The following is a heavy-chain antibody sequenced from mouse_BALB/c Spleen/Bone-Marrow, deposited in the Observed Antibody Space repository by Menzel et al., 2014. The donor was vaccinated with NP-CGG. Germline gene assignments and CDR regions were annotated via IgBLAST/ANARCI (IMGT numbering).Heavy chain of an antibody. Sequence: EVKLVESGAELVRSGASVKLSCTGSGFNIKDSYIHWVKQRPGQGLEWIGWIDPENGDTEYAPKFQGKATMTADTSSNTAYLQLSSLTSEDTAVYYCTPYGSYGWEHWGQGTSVTVSS. CDR1: GFNIKDSY. V-gene: IGHV14-4*02. CDR3: TPYGSYGWEH. CDR2: IDPENGDT. J-gene: IGHJ4*01. D-gene: IGHD2-10*02.